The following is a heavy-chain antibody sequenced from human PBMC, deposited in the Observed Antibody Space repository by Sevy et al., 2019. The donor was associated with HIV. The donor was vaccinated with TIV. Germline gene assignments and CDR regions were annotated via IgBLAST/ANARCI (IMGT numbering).Heavy chain of an antibody. CDR2: IYSSGST. J-gene: IGHJ4*02. CDR3: ARPSSFYSSGDY. Sequence: SESLSLTCTVSGFSISSSSYYWGWIRQPPGKGLEWIGGIYSSGSTYYNSSLKSRVTTSVDTSKNQFSLKLSSVPAADTAVYYCARPSSFYSSGDYWGQGTLVTVSS. CDR1: GFSISSSSYY. D-gene: IGHD2-21*01. V-gene: IGHV4-39*01.